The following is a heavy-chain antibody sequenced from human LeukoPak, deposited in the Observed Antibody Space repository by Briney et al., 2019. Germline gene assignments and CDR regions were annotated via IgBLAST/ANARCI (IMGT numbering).Heavy chain of an antibody. Sequence: PSETLSLTCTVSGGSINSYYWSWIRQPPGKGLEWIGYIYYSGSTNYNPSLKSRVTISVGTSKNQFSLKLSSVTAADTAVYYCARGVVAAAGRTFDYWGQGTLVTVSS. CDR3: ARGVVAAAGRTFDY. CDR2: IYYSGST. D-gene: IGHD6-13*01. V-gene: IGHV4-59*01. CDR1: GGSINSYY. J-gene: IGHJ4*02.